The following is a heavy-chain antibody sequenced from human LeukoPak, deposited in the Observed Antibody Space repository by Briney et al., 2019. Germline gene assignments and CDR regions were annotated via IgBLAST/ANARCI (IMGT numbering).Heavy chain of an antibody. V-gene: IGHV1-69*13. J-gene: IGHJ5*02. Sequence: SVKVSCKASGGTFSSYAISWVRQAPGQGLEWMGGIIPIFGTANYAQKFQGRVTITADESTSTAYMELSSLRSEDTAVYYCARDLVAISSGYDTNWFDPWGQGTLVTVSS. CDR2: IIPIFGTA. D-gene: IGHD5-12*01. CDR3: ARDLVAISSGYDTNWFDP. CDR1: GGTFSSYA.